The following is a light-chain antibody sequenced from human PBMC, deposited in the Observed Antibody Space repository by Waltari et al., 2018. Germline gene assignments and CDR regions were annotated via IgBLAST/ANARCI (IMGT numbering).Light chain of an antibody. CDR2: GAA. CDR1: QNVRRDY. Sequence: DSLLTQSPGTLSLTPGERATLSCRASQNVRRDYLAWYQHKPGQDPRLLIFGAARRATGIPERFSGTGSGTDFTLTISRLEPEDFALYYCQHYGSSLWTFGQGTKVEIK. CDR3: QHYGSSLWT. V-gene: IGKV3-20*01. J-gene: IGKJ1*01.